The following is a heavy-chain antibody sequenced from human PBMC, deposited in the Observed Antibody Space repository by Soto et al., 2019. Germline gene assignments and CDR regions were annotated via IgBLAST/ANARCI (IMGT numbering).Heavy chain of an antibody. J-gene: IGHJ3*02. CDR3: ALSRDDDAFDI. CDR1: GYTFTGYY. V-gene: IGHV1-2*04. D-gene: IGHD2-2*01. Sequence: ASVKLSCKASGYTFTGYYMHWVRQAPGQGLEWMGWINPNSGGTNYAQKFQGWVTMTRDTSISTAYMELSRLRSDDTAVYYCALSRDDDAFDIWGQGTMVTVSS. CDR2: INPNSGGT.